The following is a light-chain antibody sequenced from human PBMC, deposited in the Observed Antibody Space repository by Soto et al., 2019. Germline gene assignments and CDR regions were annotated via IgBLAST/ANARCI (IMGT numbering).Light chain of an antibody. V-gene: IGKV3-20*01. CDR3: QQHGSSPYT. Sequence: EIVLTQSPGTLSLSPGEGATLSCRASQSVSSSFLAWYQQKPGQAPRLLIYGASSRATGIPDRFSGSGSGTDFTLTISRLEPEDFAVYYCQQHGSSPYTFGQGTKLEIK. CDR1: QSVSSSF. CDR2: GAS. J-gene: IGKJ2*01.